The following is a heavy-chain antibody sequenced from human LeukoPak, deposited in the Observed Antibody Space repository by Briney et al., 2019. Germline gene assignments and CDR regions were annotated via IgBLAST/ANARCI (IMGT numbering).Heavy chain of an antibody. D-gene: IGHD3-22*01. J-gene: IGHJ4*02. V-gene: IGHV1-18*01. CDR3: ARDTYYYDSSGYYYGDY. CDR1: GYTYTSYG. CDR2: ISAYNGNT. Sequence: GASVKVSCKASGYTYTSYGISWVRQAPGQGLEWMGWISAYNGNTNYAQKLQGRVTMTTDTSTSTAYMELRSLRSDDTAVYYCARDTYYYDSSGYYYGDYWGQGTLVTVSS.